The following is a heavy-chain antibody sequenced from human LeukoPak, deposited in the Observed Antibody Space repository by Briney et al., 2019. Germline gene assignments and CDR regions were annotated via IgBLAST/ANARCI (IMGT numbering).Heavy chain of an antibody. V-gene: IGHV1-2*06. CDR2: INPNSGGT. Sequence: GASVNVSCKASGYTFTGYYMYWVRQAPGQGLEWMGRINPNSGGTNYAQKFQGRVTMTRDTSISTAYMELSRLRSDDTAVYYCASYSSSWYGWGQGTLVTVSS. J-gene: IGHJ4*02. D-gene: IGHD6-13*01. CDR1: GYTFTGYY. CDR3: ASYSSSWYG.